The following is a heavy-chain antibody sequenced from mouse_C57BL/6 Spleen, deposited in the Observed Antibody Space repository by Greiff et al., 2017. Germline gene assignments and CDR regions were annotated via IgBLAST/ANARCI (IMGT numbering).Heavy chain of an antibody. CDR2: IDPSDSYT. CDR1: GYTFTSYW. D-gene: IGHD2-13*01. CDR3: ARRWVREVYYAMDY. V-gene: IGHV1-50*01. J-gene: IGHJ4*01. Sequence: QVQLQQPGAELVKPGASVKLSCKASGYTFTSYWMQWVKQRPGQGLEWIGEIDPSDSYTNYNQKFKGKATLTVDTSSSTAYMQLSSLTSEDAAVYYCARRWVREVYYAMDYWGQGTSVTVSS.